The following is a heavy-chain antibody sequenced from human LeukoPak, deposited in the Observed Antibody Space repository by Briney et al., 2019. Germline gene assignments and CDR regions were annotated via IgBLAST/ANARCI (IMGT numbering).Heavy chain of an antibody. CDR2: ISSSNSHT. CDR3: ARDISSSTRAFDI. CDR1: GFTLSTYE. D-gene: IGHD2-15*01. V-gene: IGHV3-48*03. J-gene: IGHJ3*02. Sequence: PGGSLRLSCAASGFTLSTYEMTWARQAPGKGLEWVSFISSSNSHTFYADSVKGRFTIFRDTAKNSLYLQMNNLRGEDTAVYYCARDISSSTRAFDIWGQGTMVAVS.